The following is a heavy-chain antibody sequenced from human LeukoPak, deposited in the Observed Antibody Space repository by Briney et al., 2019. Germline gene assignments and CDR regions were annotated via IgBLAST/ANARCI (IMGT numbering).Heavy chain of an antibody. CDR2: IYYRGST. V-gene: IGHV4-59*01. J-gene: IGHJ5*02. Sequence: SETLSLTCTVCGGSISDYYWSWIRQPPGKGLEWIGYIYYRGSTNYNPSLKSRVTISVDTSKNQLSLKLTSVTAADTAVYYCARDQDSSGYYYVGGWFDPWGQGTLVTVSS. D-gene: IGHD3-22*01. CDR3: ARDQDSSGYYYVGGWFDP. CDR1: GGSISDYY.